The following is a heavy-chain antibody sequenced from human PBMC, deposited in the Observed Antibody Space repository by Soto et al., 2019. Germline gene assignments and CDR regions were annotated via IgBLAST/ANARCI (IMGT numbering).Heavy chain of an antibody. V-gene: IGHV4-59*08. J-gene: IGHJ4*02. CDR1: GGSISSYY. D-gene: IGHD6-19*01. CDR2: IYYSGST. CDR3: ARAKQWLVFFDY. Sequence: SETLSLTCTVSGGSISSYYWSWIRQPPGKGLEWIGYIYYSGSTNYNPSLKSRVTISVATSKNKFSLKLSSVTAADTAVYYCARAKQWLVFFDYWGQGTLVTVSS.